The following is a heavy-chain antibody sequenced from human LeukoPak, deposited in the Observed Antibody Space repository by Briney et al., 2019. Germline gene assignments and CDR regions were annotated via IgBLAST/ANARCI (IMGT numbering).Heavy chain of an antibody. CDR1: GFTFDDYA. V-gene: IGHV3-9*01. CDR3: AKATPVGDYYYYGMDV. D-gene: IGHD3-10*01. CDR2: ISWNSGSI. J-gene: IGHJ6*02. Sequence: GGSPRLSCAASGFTFDDYAMHWVRQAPGKGLEWVSGISWNSGSIGYADSVKGRFTISRDNAKNSLYLQMNSLRAEDTALYYCAKATPVGDYYYYGMDVWGQGTTVTVSS.